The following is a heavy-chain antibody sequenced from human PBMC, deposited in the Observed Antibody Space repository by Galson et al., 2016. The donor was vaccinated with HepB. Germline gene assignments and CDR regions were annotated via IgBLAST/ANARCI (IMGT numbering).Heavy chain of an antibody. Sequence: SETLSLTCSVSGGTVKSAGYSWHWIRQAPGEGLEWIGYTTFSGATNYNPSLKSRVTILVDTSNNEFSLKLPSATAADSAIYYCARWGGSGFTFWGQGILVIVSS. CDR3: ARWGGSGFTF. V-gene: IGHV4-61*08. CDR1: GGTVKSAGYS. CDR2: TTFSGAT. J-gene: IGHJ4*02. D-gene: IGHD3-16*01.